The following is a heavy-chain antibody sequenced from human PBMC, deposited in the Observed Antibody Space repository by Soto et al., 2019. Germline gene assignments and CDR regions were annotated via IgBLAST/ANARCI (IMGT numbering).Heavy chain of an antibody. J-gene: IGHJ6*02. CDR3: ARLGRIYGMVPTDFYYGLDV. CDR2: LSYDGTNE. Sequence: QVQMVESGGGVVQPGRSLRLSCAVSGFRSSNYAMNWVRQAPDKGLEWVSVLSYDGTNEYYADSVKGRFTISRDNSKNTLYLQMNSLRPEDTAVYFCARLGRIYGMVPTDFYYGLDVWGQGTAVSVSS. D-gene: IGHD3-3*01. V-gene: IGHV3-30-3*01. CDR1: GFRSSNYA.